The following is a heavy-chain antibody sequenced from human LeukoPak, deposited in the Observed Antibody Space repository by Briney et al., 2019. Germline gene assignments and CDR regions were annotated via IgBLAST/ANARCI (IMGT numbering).Heavy chain of an antibody. CDR2: ISSSSSTI. Sequence: PGGSLRLSCAASGFTFSSCSMNWVRQAPGKGLEWVSYISSSSSTIYYADSVKGRFTISRDNAKNSLYLQMNSLRAEDTAVYYCARSDYYDSSGHDYWGQGTLVTVSS. J-gene: IGHJ4*02. V-gene: IGHV3-48*04. CDR3: ARSDYYDSSGHDY. D-gene: IGHD3-22*01. CDR1: GFTFSSCS.